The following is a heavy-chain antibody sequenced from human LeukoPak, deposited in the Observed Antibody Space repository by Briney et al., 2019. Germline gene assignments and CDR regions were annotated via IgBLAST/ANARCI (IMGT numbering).Heavy chain of an antibody. D-gene: IGHD5-12*01. CDR2: ISYDGSNK. V-gene: IGHV3-30*04. CDR1: GFTFSNYA. J-gene: IGHJ6*03. CDR3: ARSLATSYYYMDV. Sequence: GGSPRLSCAASGFTFSNYAMHWVRQAPGKGLEWVAVISYDGSNKFYADPVKGRFTISRDNSKNTLHLQMNSLRAEDTAVYYCARSLATSYYYMDVWGKGTTVTVSS.